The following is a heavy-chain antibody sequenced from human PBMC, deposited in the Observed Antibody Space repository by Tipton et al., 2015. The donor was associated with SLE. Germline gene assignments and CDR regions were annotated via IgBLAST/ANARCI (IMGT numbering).Heavy chain of an antibody. Sequence: TLSLTCTVSGGSISSGGYYWSWIRQPPGKGLEWIGYIYYSGSTNYNPSLKSQVTISVDTSKNQFSLKLSSVTAADTAVYYCARDRYYDYASDIWGQGTMVTVSS. CDR1: GGSISSGGYY. D-gene: IGHD2/OR15-2a*01. V-gene: IGHV4-61*08. CDR2: IYYSGST. CDR3: ARDRYYDYASDI. J-gene: IGHJ3*02.